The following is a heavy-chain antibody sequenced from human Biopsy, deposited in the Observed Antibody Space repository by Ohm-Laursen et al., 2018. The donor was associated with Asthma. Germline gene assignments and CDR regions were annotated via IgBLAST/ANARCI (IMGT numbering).Heavy chain of an antibody. Sequence: SSVKVSCKASGYSLTRKAINWVRQAPGQGLEWMGWINTNTGNPTYAQGFTGRYVFSVDTSINAAHLQISSLKAEDTAVYYCARMISYYDEMRDPYFDSWGQGTLVTVSS. CDR3: ARMISYYDEMRDPYFDS. CDR2: INTNTGNP. V-gene: IGHV7-4-1*02. CDR1: GYSLTRKA. J-gene: IGHJ4*02. D-gene: IGHD3-3*01.